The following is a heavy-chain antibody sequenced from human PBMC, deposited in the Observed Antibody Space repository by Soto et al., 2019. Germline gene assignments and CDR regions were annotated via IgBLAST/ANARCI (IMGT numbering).Heavy chain of an antibody. J-gene: IGHJ4*02. V-gene: IGHV4-4*02. CDR2: IYHSGST. Sequence: QVQLQESGPGLVKPSGTLSLTCAVSGGSISSSNWWSWVRQPPGKGLEWIGEIYHSGSTNYNPSLKSRATISVDKSKNQFSLKLSSVTAADTAVYYCAREGGLAGSYYYFDYWGQGTLVTVSS. CDR1: GGSISSSNW. CDR3: AREGGLAGSYYYFDY. D-gene: IGHD1-26*01.